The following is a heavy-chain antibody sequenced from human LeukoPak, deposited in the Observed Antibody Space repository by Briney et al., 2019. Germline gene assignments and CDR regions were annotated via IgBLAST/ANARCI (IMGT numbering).Heavy chain of an antibody. CDR2: ICPADSDT. CDR1: GYSFTGYW. V-gene: IGHV5-51*01. D-gene: IGHD3-10*01. CDR3: AKQAYGSGNWFDV. Sequence: GESLKISCEGSGYSFTGYWIGWVRQMPGRGLEWMGIICPADSDTRYSPSFQGQVTISADKSINTAYLQWSSLKASDTAMYYCAKQAYGSGNWFDVWGQGTLVTVSS. J-gene: IGHJ5*02.